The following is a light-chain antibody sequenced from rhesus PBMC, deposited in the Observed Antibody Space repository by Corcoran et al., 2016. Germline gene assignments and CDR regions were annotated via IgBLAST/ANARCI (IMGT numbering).Light chain of an antibody. V-gene: IGKV1-32*01. Sequence: GSQGISSSLNWYQQKPGKAPTLLIYSANRLESGVPSRFSGSGSGTEFTLTISSLQPEDFATYYCQQYNSLPYSFGQGTKVEIK. J-gene: IGKJ2*01. CDR2: SAN. CDR1: QGISSS. CDR3: QQYNSLPYS.